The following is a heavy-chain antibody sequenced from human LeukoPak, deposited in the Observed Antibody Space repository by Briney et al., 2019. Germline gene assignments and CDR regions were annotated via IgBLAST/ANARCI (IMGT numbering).Heavy chain of an antibody. D-gene: IGHD2-15*01. J-gene: IGHJ6*03. CDR2: IYYSGST. V-gene: IGHV4-39*07. Sequence: SETLSLTCTVSGGSISSSSYYWGWIRQPPGKGLEWIGSIYYSGSTYYNPSLKSRVTISVDTSKNQFSLKLSSVTAADTAVYYCARENCSGGSRYSIYYYYYMDVWGKGTTVTVSS. CDR3: ARENCSGGSRYSIYYYYYMDV. CDR1: GGSISSSSYY.